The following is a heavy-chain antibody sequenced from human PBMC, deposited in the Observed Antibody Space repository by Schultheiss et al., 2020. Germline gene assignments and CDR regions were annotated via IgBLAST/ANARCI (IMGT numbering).Heavy chain of an antibody. D-gene: IGHD3-22*01. Sequence: SVTVSGKASGGTFSSYAISWVRQAPGQGLEWMGGIIPIFGTANYAQKFQGRVTITADESTSTAYMELSSLRSDDTAVYYCARDSTKIYDSSATFDYWGQGTLVTVSS. CDR1: GGTFSSYA. CDR3: ARDSTKIYDSSATFDY. V-gene: IGHV1-69*01. J-gene: IGHJ4*02. CDR2: IIPIFGTA.